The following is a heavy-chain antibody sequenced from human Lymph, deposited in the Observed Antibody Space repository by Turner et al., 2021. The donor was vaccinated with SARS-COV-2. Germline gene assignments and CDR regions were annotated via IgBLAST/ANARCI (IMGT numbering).Heavy chain of an antibody. CDR3: ARDLQLYGMDV. Sequence: EVQLVETGGGLIQPGGSLRLSCAASGFIVSSNYMNWVRQAAGKGLEWVSLIYSGGNTYYADSVKGRFTISRDNSKNTLYLQMNSLRAEDTAVYYCARDLQLYGMDVWGQGTTVTVSS. D-gene: IGHD1-1*01. V-gene: IGHV3-53*02. J-gene: IGHJ6*02. CDR2: IYSGGNT. CDR1: GFIVSSNY.